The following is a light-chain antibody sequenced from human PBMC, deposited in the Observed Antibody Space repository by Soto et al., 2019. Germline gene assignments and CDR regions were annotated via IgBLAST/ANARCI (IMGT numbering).Light chain of an antibody. CDR2: KAS. CDR1: QSISSW. CDR3: QQYNSYPRT. J-gene: IGKJ1*01. Sequence: DIQVTPSPSTLSASIVDRVTITCRASQSISSWLAWYQQKPGKAPKLLIYKASSLESGVPSRFSGSGSGTEFTLTISSLQPDDFATYYCQQYNSYPRTFGQGTKVDIK. V-gene: IGKV1-5*03.